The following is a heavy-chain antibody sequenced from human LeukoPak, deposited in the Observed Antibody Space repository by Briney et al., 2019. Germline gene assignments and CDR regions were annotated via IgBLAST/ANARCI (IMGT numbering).Heavy chain of an antibody. Sequence: SVTVSCKASGGTFSSYAISWVRQAPGQGLEWMGGIIPIFHTANYAQKFQGRVTITAAESTSTAYMDLSSLRSEDTAVYYCASQRTAGSLALYFEYWGQGTLVTVSS. CDR1: GGTFSSYA. D-gene: IGHD6-13*01. V-gene: IGHV1-69*13. CDR3: ASQRTAGSLALYFEY. CDR2: IIPIFHTA. J-gene: IGHJ4*02.